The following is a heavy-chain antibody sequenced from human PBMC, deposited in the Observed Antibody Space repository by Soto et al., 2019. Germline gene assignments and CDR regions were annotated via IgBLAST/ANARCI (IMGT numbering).Heavy chain of an antibody. V-gene: IGHV3-30*18. CDR3: AKSHRLYDYETPDV. Sequence: GGSLRLSCAASGFTFSSYGMHWVRQAPGKGLEWVAVISYDGSNKYYADSVKGRFTISRDNSKNTLYLQMNSLRAEDTAVYYCAKSHRLYDYETPDVWGKGTTVTVSS. CDR1: GFTFSSYG. J-gene: IGHJ6*04. D-gene: IGHD5-12*01. CDR2: ISYDGSNK.